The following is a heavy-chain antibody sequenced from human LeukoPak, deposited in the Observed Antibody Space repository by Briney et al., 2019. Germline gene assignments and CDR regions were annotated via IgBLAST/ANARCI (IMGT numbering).Heavy chain of an antibody. CDR1: GFSRSTRGEG. V-gene: IGHV2-5*02. CDR2: IYWDDDK. D-gene: IGHD3-10*01. CDR3: ARVVRGVHFDY. J-gene: IGHJ4*02. Sequence: SAPTLLKPTQTLTLTCTFSGFSRSTRGEGVGWIRQPPAKALEWLALIYWDDDKRYSPSLKSRLTITKDTSKNQVVLTMTNMDPVDTATYYCARVVRGVHFDYWGQGTLVTVSS.